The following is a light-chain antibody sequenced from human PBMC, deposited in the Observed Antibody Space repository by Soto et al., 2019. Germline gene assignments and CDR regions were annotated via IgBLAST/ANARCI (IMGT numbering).Light chain of an antibody. CDR2: GAS. CDR3: QQYGTSPFT. J-gene: IGKJ3*01. Sequence: EIVLTQSPGTLSLSPGERATLSCRASQSVRRSSLAWYQQIPGQPPRLLMYGASSRASGVPDRFSGGGSGTDFTLIISRLEPEDFSVYYCQQYGTSPFTFGPGTKVDIK. CDR1: QSVRRSS. V-gene: IGKV3-20*01.